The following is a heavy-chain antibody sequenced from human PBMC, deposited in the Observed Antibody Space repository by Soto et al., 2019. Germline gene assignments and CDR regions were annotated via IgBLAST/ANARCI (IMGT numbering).Heavy chain of an antibody. CDR3: ARKVSGSTGRPDLWYFDL. V-gene: IGHV3-23*01. Sequence: EVQLLDPGGGLVQPGGSLRLSCAASGFTFSGYALTWVRQAPGKGLEWVSAISGGGDATFYADSVKGRFTISRDNSKNTLYLQMNTLIAEDTAVYYCARKVSGSTGRPDLWYFDLWGRGTLVTVSS. CDR2: ISGGGDAT. D-gene: IGHD3-10*01. CDR1: GFTFSGYA. J-gene: IGHJ2*01.